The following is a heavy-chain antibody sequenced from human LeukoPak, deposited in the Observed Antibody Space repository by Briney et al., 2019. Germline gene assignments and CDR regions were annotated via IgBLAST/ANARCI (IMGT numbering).Heavy chain of an antibody. D-gene: IGHD6-6*01. CDR1: GFTYSSYW. J-gene: IGHJ6*03. CDR3: AREPAIAARLYYYYYYMDV. CDR2: INSDGSST. V-gene: IGHV3-74*01. Sequence: GGSLTLSCAASGFTYSSYWMHWVRQAPGKGLVWVSRINSDGSSTSYADSVKGRFTISRDNAKNTLYLQMHSLRAEDTAVYYCAREPAIAARLYYYYYYMDVWGKGTTVTVSS.